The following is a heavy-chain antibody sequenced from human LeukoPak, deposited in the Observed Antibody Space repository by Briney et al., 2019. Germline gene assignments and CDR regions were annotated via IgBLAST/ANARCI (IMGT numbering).Heavy chain of an antibody. J-gene: IGHJ4*02. CDR1: GYTFTNYW. V-gene: IGHV5-51*01. CDR3: ARRSGTYFGTTGYLYFFDY. CDR2: IYPGDSDP. D-gene: IGHD3-22*01. Sequence: GESLKTSCKGSGYTFTNYWIAWGRHMPGRGLEWMGIIYPGDSDPRYSPSFQGQVTISADKSISTAYLQWSSLKASDTAMYYCARRSGTYFGTTGYLYFFDYWGQGTLVTVSS.